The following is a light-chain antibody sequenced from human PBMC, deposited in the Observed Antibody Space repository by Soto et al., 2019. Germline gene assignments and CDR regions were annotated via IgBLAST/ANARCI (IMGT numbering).Light chain of an antibody. CDR3: QKYDSSPRT. J-gene: IGKJ1*01. CDR1: RGISNY. Sequence: DIQMTQSPSSLSASVGDRVTITCRASRGISNYLAWYQQSPGKVPKLLIYAASTLQSGVPFRFSGSGSGKDFTLTISSLQPEDVATYYCQKYDSSPRTIGQGTKVDIK. CDR2: AAS. V-gene: IGKV1-27*01.